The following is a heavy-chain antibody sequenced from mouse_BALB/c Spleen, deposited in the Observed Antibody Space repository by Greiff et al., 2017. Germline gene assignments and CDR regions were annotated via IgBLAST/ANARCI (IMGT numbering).Heavy chain of an antibody. Sequence: EVKVEESGGGLVQPGGSMKLSCVASGFTFSNYWMNWVRQSPEKGLEWVAEIRLKSNNYATHYAESVKGRFTISRDDSKSSVYLQMNNLRAEDTGIYYCTRGDYYYGSSYFDYWGQGTTLTVSS. V-gene: IGHV6-6*02. J-gene: IGHJ2*01. D-gene: IGHD1-1*01. CDR2: IRLKSNNYAT. CDR1: GFTFSNYW. CDR3: TRGDYYYGSSYFDY.